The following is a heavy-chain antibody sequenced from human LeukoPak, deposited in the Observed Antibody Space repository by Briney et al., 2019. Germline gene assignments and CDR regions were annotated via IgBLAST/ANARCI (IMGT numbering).Heavy chain of an antibody. J-gene: IGHJ4*02. CDR2: ISGSGGST. V-gene: IGHV3-23*01. D-gene: IGHD2-21*02. CDR3: AKDLATYCGGDCYSFDY. Sequence: GGSLRLSCAASGFTFSSYAMSWVRQAPGKGLEWVSAISGSGGSTYYADSVKGWFTISRDNSKNTLYLQMNSLRAEDTAVYYCAKDLATYCGGDCYSFDYWGQGTLVTVSS. CDR1: GFTFSSYA.